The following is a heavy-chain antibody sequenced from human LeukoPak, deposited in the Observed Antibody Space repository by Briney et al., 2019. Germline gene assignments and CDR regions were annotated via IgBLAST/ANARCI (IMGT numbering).Heavy chain of an antibody. D-gene: IGHD3-22*01. V-gene: IGHV4-4*07. CDR2: IYTSGST. Sequence: SGPGLVKPSETLSLTCTVSGGSISSYSWSWTRQPAGKGLEWIGRIYTSGSTNYNPSLKSRVTMSVDTSKNQFSLKLSSVTAADTAVYYCARDSSGYYYEQYWYFDLWGRGTLVTVSS. J-gene: IGHJ2*01. CDR3: ARDSSGYYYEQYWYFDL. CDR1: GGSISSYS.